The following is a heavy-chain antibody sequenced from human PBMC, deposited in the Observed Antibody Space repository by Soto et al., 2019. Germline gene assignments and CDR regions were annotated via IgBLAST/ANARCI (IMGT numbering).Heavy chain of an antibody. Sequence: PGGSLRLSCAASGFTFSSYAMIWVRQAPGKGLEWVSTISGNGGSTYYADSVKGRFTISRDNSKNTLYLQMNSLRAEDTAVYYCAKATYYYDSSGYFPFDYWGQGTLVTVSS. CDR1: GFTFSSYA. V-gene: IGHV3-23*01. J-gene: IGHJ4*02. D-gene: IGHD3-22*01. CDR3: AKATYYYDSSGYFPFDY. CDR2: ISGNGGST.